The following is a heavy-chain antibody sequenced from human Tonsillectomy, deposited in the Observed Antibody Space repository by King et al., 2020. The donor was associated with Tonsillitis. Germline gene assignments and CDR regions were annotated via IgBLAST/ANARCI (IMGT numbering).Heavy chain of an antibody. CDR3: ARRDSSGPSEWYFDL. D-gene: IGHD3-22*01. J-gene: IGHJ2*01. CDR2: SYYSGST. V-gene: IGHV4-39*07. Sequence: VQLQESGPGLVKPSETLSLTCTVSGGSISSSSYYWGWIRQPPGKGLEWIGSSYYSGSTYYNPSLKSRVTISVDTSKNQFSLKLSSVTAADTAVYYCARRDSSGPSEWYFDLWGRGTLVTVSS. CDR1: GGSISSSSYY.